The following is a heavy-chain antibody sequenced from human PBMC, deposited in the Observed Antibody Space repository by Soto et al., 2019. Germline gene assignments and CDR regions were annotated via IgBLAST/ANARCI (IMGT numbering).Heavy chain of an antibody. CDR2: IIPTFGTA. V-gene: IGHV1-69*01. J-gene: IGHJ4*02. Sequence: QVQLVQSGAEVKKPGSSVKISCKASGGTFSSYAISWVRQAPGQGLEWMGGIIPTFGTANYAQMFQGRVTITADEYTSTAYTELSSLRSEDTAVYYCAKDLNYLGGHDLDYWGKGTLVTVSS. CDR3: AKDLNYLGGHDLDY. D-gene: IGHD1-7*01. CDR1: GGTFSSYA.